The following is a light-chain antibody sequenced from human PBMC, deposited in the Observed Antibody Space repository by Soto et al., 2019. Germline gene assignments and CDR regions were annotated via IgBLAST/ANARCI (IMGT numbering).Light chain of an antibody. Sequence: DIAMTQSPSTLSATVGDRGTSTCRASQGVSYWLAWYQQKPGKAPKLLIHDRSSLASGVPRRCSGSGAGTEFTLTISSLQPDDAVTYYCQQYNSWWTFGQGTKVDIK. CDR1: QGVSYW. CDR3: QQYNSWWT. V-gene: IGKV1-5*01. J-gene: IGKJ1*01. CDR2: DRS.